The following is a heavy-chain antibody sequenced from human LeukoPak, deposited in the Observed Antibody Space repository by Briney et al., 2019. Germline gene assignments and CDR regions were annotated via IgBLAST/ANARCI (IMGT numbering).Heavy chain of an antibody. CDR2: IYYSGST. CDR3: ARGIVGADTLFDY. V-gene: IGHV4-39*07. D-gene: IGHD1-26*01. CDR1: GGSISSSSYY. J-gene: IGHJ4*02. Sequence: SETLSLTCAVSGGSISSSSYYWGWIRQPPGKGLEWIGSIYYSGSTYYNPSLKSRVIISVDTSKNQFSLKLSSVTAADTAVYYCARGIVGADTLFDYWGQGTLVTVSS.